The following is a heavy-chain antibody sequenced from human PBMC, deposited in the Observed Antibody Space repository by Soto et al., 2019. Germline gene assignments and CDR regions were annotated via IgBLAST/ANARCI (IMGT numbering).Heavy chain of an antibody. CDR3: GTGVLAGH. V-gene: IGHV3-74*01. Sequence: EVQLVQSGGGLVQPGGSLRLSCAASGFSITRYWMHWVRQAAGMGLQWVSRMNSDGGRRGYADSVKGRFTTSRDNRRNTLYLQMNSRRVEDTAVDYCGTGVLAGHWGLGTLLTVPS. D-gene: IGHD3-3*01. CDR2: MNSDGGRR. CDR1: GFSITRYW. J-gene: IGHJ4*02.